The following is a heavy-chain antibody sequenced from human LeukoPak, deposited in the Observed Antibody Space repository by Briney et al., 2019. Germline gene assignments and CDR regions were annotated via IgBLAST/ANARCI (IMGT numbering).Heavy chain of an antibody. V-gene: IGHV3-15*01. CDR3: TRGGTIVVVPAAYY. J-gene: IGHJ4*02. Sequence: KPGGSLRLSCAASGFTFSNAWMSWVRQAPGKGLEWVGRIKSKTDGGTTDYAAPVKGRFNISRDDSKSIAYLQMNSLKTEDTAVYYCTRGGTIVVVPAAYYWGQGTLVTVSS. CDR2: IKSKTDGGTT. CDR1: GFTFSNAW. D-gene: IGHD2-2*01.